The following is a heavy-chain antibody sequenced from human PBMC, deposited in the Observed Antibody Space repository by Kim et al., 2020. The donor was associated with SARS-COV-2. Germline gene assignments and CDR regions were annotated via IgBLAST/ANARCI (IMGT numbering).Heavy chain of an antibody. CDR3: ARGLMYYDILTLLFYYYGMDV. D-gene: IGHD3-9*01. V-gene: IGHV4-34*01. J-gene: IGHJ6*02. CDR1: GGSFSGYY. Sequence: SETLSLTCAVYGGSFSGYYWSWIRQPPGKGLEWIGEINHSGSTNYNPSLKSRVTISVDTSKNQFSLKLSSVTAADTAVYYCARGLMYYDILTLLFYYYGMDVGGQGTTVTVSS. CDR2: INHSGST.